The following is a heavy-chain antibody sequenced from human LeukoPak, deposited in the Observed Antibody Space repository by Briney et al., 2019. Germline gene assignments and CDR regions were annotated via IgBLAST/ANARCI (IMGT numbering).Heavy chain of an antibody. V-gene: IGHV4-59*12. CDR1: GGSISSYY. J-gene: IGHJ4*02. Sequence: PSETLSLTGTVSGGSISSYYWSWIRQPPGKGLEWIGYIYYSGSTNYNPSLKSRVTISVDTSKNQFSLKLSSVTAADTAVYYCARDAGNYGGTYWGQGTLVTVSS. D-gene: IGHD4-23*01. CDR3: ARDAGNYGGTY. CDR2: IYYSGST.